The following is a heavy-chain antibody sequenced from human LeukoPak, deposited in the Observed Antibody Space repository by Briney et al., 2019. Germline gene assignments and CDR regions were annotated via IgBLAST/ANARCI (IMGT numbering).Heavy chain of an antibody. J-gene: IGHJ4*02. CDR3: ARDWWDNSGYYDY. CDR1: GFSFSRYW. Sequence: GGSLRLSCAASGFSFSRYWMSWVRQAPGKGLECVANINEDGSEKYYVDSVKGRFTISRDNAKNSLYLQMNSLRVEDTAVYYSARDWWDNSGYYDYWGQGTLVTVSS. D-gene: IGHD3-22*01. CDR2: INEDGSEK. V-gene: IGHV3-7*01.